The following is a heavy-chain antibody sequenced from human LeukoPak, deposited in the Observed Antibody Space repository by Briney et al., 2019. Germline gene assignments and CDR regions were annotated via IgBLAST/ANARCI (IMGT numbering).Heavy chain of an antibody. J-gene: IGHJ6*03. CDR2: INHSGST. D-gene: IGHD6-13*01. CDR3: ASYQAAASYYMDV. V-gene: IGHV4-34*01. Sequence: PSETLSLTCAVYGGSFSGYYWSWIRQPPGKGLEWIGEINHSGSTNYNPSLKSRVTISVDTSKNQFSLKLSSVTAADTAVYYCASYQAAASYYMDVWGKGTTVTISS. CDR1: GGSFSGYY.